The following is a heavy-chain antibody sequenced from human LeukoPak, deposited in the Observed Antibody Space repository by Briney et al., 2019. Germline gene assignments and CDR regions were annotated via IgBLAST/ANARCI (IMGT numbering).Heavy chain of an antibody. J-gene: IGHJ6*02. V-gene: IGHV4-31*03. CDR1: GGSISSGGYY. Sequence: SQTLSLTCTVSGGSISSGGYYWSWIRQHPGKGLEWIGYIYYSGSTYYNPSLKSRVTISVDTSKNQFSLELSSVTAADTAVYYCASYASSGWYSGSYYYYGMDVWGQGTTVTVSS. CDR3: ASYASSGWYSGSYYYYGMDV. D-gene: IGHD6-19*01. CDR2: IYYSGST.